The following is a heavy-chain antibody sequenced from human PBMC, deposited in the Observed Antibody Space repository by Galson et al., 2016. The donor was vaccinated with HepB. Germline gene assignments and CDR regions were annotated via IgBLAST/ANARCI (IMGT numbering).Heavy chain of an antibody. D-gene: IGHD4-17*01. CDR3: ARDVGDNGDYIVDL. J-gene: IGHJ5*02. Sequence: SLRLSCAASGFTFSNHAMHWVRQAPDKGLEWLAIISSDVSSKFFADSVKGRFTISRNNSWNTLHLELHSLKIEDTAVYYCARDVGDNGDYIVDLGGQGTLVAVSS. CDR1: GFTFSNHA. V-gene: IGHV3-30-3*01. CDR2: ISSDVSSK.